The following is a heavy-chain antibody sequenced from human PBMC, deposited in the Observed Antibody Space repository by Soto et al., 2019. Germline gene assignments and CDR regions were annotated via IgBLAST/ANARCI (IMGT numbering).Heavy chain of an antibody. CDR1: GGSISSGDYY. V-gene: IGHV4-30-4*01. CDR2: IYYSGSI. D-gene: IGHD1-1*01. Sequence: SETLSLTCTVSGGSISSGDYYWSWIRQPPGKGLEWIGSIYYSGSIYYNPSLKSRVTISVDTSKNQFSLKLSSVTAADTAVYYCARGGSEGGTTCCAFDIWGQGTMVT. J-gene: IGHJ3*02. CDR3: ARGGSEGGTTCCAFDI.